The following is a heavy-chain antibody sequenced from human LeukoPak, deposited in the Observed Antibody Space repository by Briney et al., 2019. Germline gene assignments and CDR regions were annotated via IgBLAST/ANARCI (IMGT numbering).Heavy chain of an antibody. CDR2: IYYSGST. Sequence: SETLSLTCTVSGGSISSYYWSWIRQPPGKGLEWIGYIYYSGSTNYNPSLKSRVTISVDTSKNQFSLKLSSVTAADTAVYYCARVDYYDSSGYPYYFDYWGQGTLVTVSS. J-gene: IGHJ4*02. CDR1: GGSISSYY. CDR3: ARVDYYDSSGYPYYFDY. V-gene: IGHV4-59*12. D-gene: IGHD3-22*01.